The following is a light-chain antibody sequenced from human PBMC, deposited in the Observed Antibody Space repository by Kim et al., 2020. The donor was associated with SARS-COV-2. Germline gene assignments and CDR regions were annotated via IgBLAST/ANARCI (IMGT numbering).Light chain of an antibody. Sequence: SPGEGAPLPCRASQSVSSNLAWYQQKPGQAPRLLIYGASTRATGIPARFSGSGSGTEFTLTISSLQSEDFAVYYCQQYNNWPPLTFGRGTKVDIK. V-gene: IGKV3-15*01. CDR3: QQYNNWPPLT. J-gene: IGKJ4*01. CDR1: QSVSSN. CDR2: GAS.